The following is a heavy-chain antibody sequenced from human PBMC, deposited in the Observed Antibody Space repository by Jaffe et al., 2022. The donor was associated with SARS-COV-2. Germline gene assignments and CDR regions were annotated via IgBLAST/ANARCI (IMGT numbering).Heavy chain of an antibody. CDR3: ARRAGEGPFDI. CDR1: GFSIGDSA. V-gene: IGHV3-9*01. CDR2: ISWNSATI. Sequence: EVQLVESGGGLVQPGRSLRLSCAASGFSIGDSAMHWVRQAPGKGLEWVSRISWNSATIVYADSVKGRFTISRDNARNSLFLQMDGLRVEDTALYYCARRAGEGPFDIWGQGTMVTVSS. D-gene: IGHD3-10*01. J-gene: IGHJ3*02.